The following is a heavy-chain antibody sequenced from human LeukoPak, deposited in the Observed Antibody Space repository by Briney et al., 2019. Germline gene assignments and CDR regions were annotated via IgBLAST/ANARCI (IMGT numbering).Heavy chain of an antibody. V-gene: IGHV1-69*05. CDR3: ARDIVVVPAATHPKGAFDI. CDR2: IIPIFGTA. D-gene: IGHD2-2*01. J-gene: IGHJ3*02. Sequence: ASVKVSCKASGGTFSSYAISWVRQAPGQGLEWMGGIIPIFGTANYAQKFQGRVTITTDESTSTAYMELSSLRSEDTAVYYCARDIVVVPAATHPKGAFDIWGQGTMVTVSS. CDR1: GGTFSSYA.